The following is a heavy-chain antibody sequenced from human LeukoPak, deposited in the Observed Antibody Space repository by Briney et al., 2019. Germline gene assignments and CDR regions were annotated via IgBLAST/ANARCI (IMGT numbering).Heavy chain of an antibody. CDR2: IYHSGGT. Sequence: SETLSLTCAVSGYSISSGYYWGWIRQPPGKGLEWIGRIYHSGGTYYNPSLKSRVTISVDTSKNQFSLKLSAGTAADTAVYYCARHARHAAFDYWGQGTLVTVSS. D-gene: IGHD2-2*01. J-gene: IGHJ4*02. V-gene: IGHV4-38-2*01. CDR1: GYSISSGYY. CDR3: ARHARHAAFDY.